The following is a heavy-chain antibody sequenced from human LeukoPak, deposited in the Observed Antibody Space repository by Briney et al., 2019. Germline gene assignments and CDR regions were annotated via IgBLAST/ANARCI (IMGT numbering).Heavy chain of an antibody. CDR3: ARGGDNYYDSSGYLFDNFDY. Sequence: EASVKVSCKASGYTFTGYYMHWVRQAPGQGLEWMGWINPNSGGTNYAQKFQGRVTMTRDTSTSTVYMELSSLRSEDTAVYYCARGGDNYYDSSGYLFDNFDYWGQGTLVTVSS. CDR1: GYTFTGYY. CDR2: INPNSGGT. V-gene: IGHV1-2*02. J-gene: IGHJ4*02. D-gene: IGHD3-22*01.